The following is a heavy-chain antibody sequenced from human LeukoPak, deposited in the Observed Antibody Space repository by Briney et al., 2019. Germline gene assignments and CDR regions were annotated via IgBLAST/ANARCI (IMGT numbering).Heavy chain of an antibody. Sequence: GGSLRLSCAASGFTFSSYSMNWVRQAPGKRLEWVSSISSSSGYIYYADSVKGRFTISRDNAKNSLYLQMNSLRAEDTAVYYCARDLLGTVTTFHAFDIWGQGTMVTVSS. V-gene: IGHV3-21*01. CDR3: ARDLLGTVTTFHAFDI. CDR1: GFTFSSYS. CDR2: ISSSSGYI. D-gene: IGHD4-17*01. J-gene: IGHJ3*02.